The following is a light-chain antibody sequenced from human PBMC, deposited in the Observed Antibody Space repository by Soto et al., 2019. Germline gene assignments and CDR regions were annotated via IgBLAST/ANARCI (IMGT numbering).Light chain of an antibody. J-gene: IGLJ2*01. CDR2: SNN. CDR1: RSNIGSNT. Sequence: QSMLTQPPSASGTPGQRVTISCSGSRSNIGSNTVNWYQQLPGTAPKLLIYSNNQRPSGVPDRFSGSKSGTSASLAISGLQSEDEADYYCAAWDDSLNRVVFGGGTQLTVL. V-gene: IGLV1-44*01. CDR3: AAWDDSLNRVV.